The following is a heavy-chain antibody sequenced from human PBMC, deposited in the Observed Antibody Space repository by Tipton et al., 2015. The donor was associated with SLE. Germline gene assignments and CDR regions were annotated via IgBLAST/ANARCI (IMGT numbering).Heavy chain of an antibody. Sequence: SLRLSCAVYGGSFSGYYWSWVRQPPGKGLEWMAVIWYDGTNKYYADSVKGRFTISRDNSKNTLYLQVNTLRAEDTAVYYCARDGSGYYHFDYWGRGAQVTVSS. J-gene: IGHJ4*02. CDR2: IWYDGTNK. V-gene: IGHV3-33*08. CDR3: ARDGSGYYHFDY. CDR1: GGSFSGYY. D-gene: IGHD3-22*01.